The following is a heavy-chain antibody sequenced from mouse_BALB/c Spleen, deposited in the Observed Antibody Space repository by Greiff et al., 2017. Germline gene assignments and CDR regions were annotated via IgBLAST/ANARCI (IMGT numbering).Heavy chain of an antibody. V-gene: IGHV5-6*01. CDR1: GFTFSSYG. Sequence: EVQLVESGGDLVKPGGSLKLSCAASGFTFSSYGMSWVRQTPDKRLERVATISSGGSYTYYPDSVKGRFTISRDNAKNTLYLQMSSLKSEDTAMYYCARGDGLRLAYWGQGTLVTVSA. D-gene: IGHD2-3*01. CDR2: ISSGGSYT. CDR3: ARGDGLRLAY. J-gene: IGHJ3*01.